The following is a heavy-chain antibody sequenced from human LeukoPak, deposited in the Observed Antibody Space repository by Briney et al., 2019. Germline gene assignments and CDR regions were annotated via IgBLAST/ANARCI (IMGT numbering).Heavy chain of an antibody. J-gene: IGHJ4*02. CDR1: GGSISSSNW. CDR3: ASRQGQWLAFDY. V-gene: IGHV4-4*02. CDR2: IYHSGST. D-gene: IGHD6-19*01. Sequence: SETLSLTCAVSGGSISSSNWWSWVRQPPGKGLEWIGEIYHSGSTNYNPSLKSRVTISVDKSKNQFSLKLSSVTAADTAVYYGASRQGQWLAFDYWGQGTLVTVSS.